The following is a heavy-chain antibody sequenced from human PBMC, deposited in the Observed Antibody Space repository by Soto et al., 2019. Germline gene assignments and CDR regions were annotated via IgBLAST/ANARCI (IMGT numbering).Heavy chain of an antibody. CDR2: IYYSGST. Sequence: SETLSPTCTFSGGCISSYYWSWIRQPPGKGLEWIGYIYYSGSTNYNPSLKSRVTISVDTSKNQFSLELSSVTAADTAVYYCARATYSGYDYGMDVWGQGTTVTVSS. V-gene: IGHV4-59*01. CDR1: GGCISSYY. CDR3: ARATYSGYDYGMDV. D-gene: IGHD5-12*01. J-gene: IGHJ6*02.